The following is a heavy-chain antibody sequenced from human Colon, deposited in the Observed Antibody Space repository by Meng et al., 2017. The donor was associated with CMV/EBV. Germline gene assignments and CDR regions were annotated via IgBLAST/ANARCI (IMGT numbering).Heavy chain of an antibody. CDR1: GFTFSNYE. J-gene: IGHJ6*02. D-gene: IGHD3-22*01. CDR2: VSGRGGTT. Sequence: GGSLRLSCVASGFTFSNYEMNWVRQAPGKGLEWVAGVSGRGGTTNYADSVKGRFTISRDNANNTLYLQLNSLRAEDTGVYYCAKDRYDSSGFWEYYYYHGLDVWGQGTTVTVSS. CDR3: AKDRYDSSGFWEYYYYHGLDV. V-gene: IGHV3-23*01.